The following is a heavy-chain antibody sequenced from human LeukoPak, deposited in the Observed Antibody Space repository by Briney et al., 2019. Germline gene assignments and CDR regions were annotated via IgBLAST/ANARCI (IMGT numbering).Heavy chain of an antibody. D-gene: IGHD2-2*02. J-gene: IGHJ4*02. CDR1: GGSISSYY. CDR3: ARQYCSSTSCYTRFDY. CDR2: IYTSGST. Sequence: SETLSLTCTVSGGSISSYYWSWIRQPAGKGLEWIGRIYTSGSTNYNPPLKSRVTMSVDTSKNQFSLKLSSVTAADTAVYYCARQYCSSTSCYTRFDYWGQGTLVTVSS. V-gene: IGHV4-4*07.